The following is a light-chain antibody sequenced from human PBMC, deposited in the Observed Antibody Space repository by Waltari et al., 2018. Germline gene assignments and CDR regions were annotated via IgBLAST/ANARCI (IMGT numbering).Light chain of an antibody. CDR3: AAWDGSLNGWV. Sequence: QSVLTQPPSASGTPGQWVTISCSGSSSNIGRNTVNWYQQFPGTAPKLLIYNNSQRPSGVPDRVSGSQAGTSASLAVSGLQSEDEADYYWAAWDGSLNGWVFGGGTKLTVL. CDR1: SSNIGRNT. CDR2: NNS. J-gene: IGLJ3*02. V-gene: IGLV1-44*01.